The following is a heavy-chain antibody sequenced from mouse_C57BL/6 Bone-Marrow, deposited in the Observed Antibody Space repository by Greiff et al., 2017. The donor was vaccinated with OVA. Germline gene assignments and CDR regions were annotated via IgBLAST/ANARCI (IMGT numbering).Heavy chain of an antibody. D-gene: IGHD1-1*01. CDR1: GFTFSSYG. V-gene: IGHV5-6*02. CDR3: ASYVAY. CDR2: ISSGGSYT. J-gene: IGHJ3*01. Sequence: DVKLQESGGDLVKPEGSLKLSCAASGFTFSSYGMSWVRQTPDKRLEWVATISSGGSYTYYPDSVKGRFTISRDNAKNTLYLQMSSLKSEDTAMYYCASYVAYWGQGTLVTVSA.